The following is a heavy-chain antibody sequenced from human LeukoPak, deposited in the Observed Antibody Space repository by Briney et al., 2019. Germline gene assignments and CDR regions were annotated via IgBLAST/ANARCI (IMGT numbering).Heavy chain of an antibody. J-gene: IGHJ4*02. CDR2: IYYSGTT. CDR3: ARQYGGNAVGDY. Sequence: SETLSLTCTVSGDSISRGYYWAWIRQPPGKGLEWIGNIYYSGTTHYSSSLKSRLTIFVDTSKNQFSLNLTSVTAADTAVYYCARQYGGNAVGDYWGQGTLVTVSS. V-gene: IGHV4-38-2*02. CDR1: GDSISRGYY. D-gene: IGHD6-19*01.